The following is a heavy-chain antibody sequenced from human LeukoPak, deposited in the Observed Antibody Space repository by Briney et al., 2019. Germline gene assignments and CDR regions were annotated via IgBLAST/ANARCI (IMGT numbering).Heavy chain of an antibody. Sequence: VASVKVSCKASGYTFTSYGISWVRQAPGQGLEWMGWISAYNGNTNYAQKLQGRVTMTTDTSTSTAYMELRSLRSDDTAVYYCARDQVVPAENWFDPWGQGTLVTVSS. CDR1: GYTFTSYG. CDR2: ISAYNGNT. CDR3: ARDQVVPAENWFDP. V-gene: IGHV1-18*01. J-gene: IGHJ5*02. D-gene: IGHD2-2*01.